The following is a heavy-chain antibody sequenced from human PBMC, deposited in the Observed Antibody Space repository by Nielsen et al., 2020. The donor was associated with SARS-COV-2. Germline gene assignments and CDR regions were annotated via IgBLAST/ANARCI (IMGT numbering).Heavy chain of an antibody. V-gene: IGHV3-21*01. Sequence: GESLKISCAASGFTFSSYNMNWVRQAPGKGLEWVSCISGSSSYIYYEDSVKGRFTISRDNAENSLYLQMNSLRAEDTAVYYCAAYYASGSYSSGSSNYYYYGKDVWGQGTTVTVSS. J-gene: IGHJ6*02. D-gene: IGHD3-10*01. CDR3: AAYYASGSYSSGSSNYYYYGKDV. CDR2: ISGSSSYI. CDR1: GFTFSSYN.